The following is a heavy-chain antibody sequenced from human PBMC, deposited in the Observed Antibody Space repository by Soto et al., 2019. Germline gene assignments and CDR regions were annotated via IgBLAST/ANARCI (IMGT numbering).Heavy chain of an antibody. CDR2: IYSGGST. D-gene: IGHD4-17*01. J-gene: IGHJ3*02. CDR3: ARDKKGDYGEYDGAFDI. CDR1: GFTVSSNY. Sequence: EVQLVESGGGLVQPGGSLRLSCAASGFTVSSNYMSWVRQAPGKGLAWVSVIYSGGSTYYADSVKGRFTISRDNSKHTLYLQMNSLRAEDTAVYYWARDKKGDYGEYDGAFDIWGQGTMVTVS. V-gene: IGHV3-66*01.